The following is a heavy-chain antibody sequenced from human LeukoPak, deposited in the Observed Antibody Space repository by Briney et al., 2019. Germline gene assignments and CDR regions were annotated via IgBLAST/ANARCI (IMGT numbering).Heavy chain of an antibody. V-gene: IGHV3-53*05. Sequence: PGGSLRLSCTVSGFTVSSNSMGWVRQAPGKGLEWVSFIYSGGNTHYSDSVKGRFTISRDNSKNTLSLQMNSLRPEDTAVYYCARAHLSSSSTDYMDVWGKGTTVTVSS. D-gene: IGHD6-6*01. J-gene: IGHJ6*03. CDR2: IYSGGNT. CDR1: GFTVSSNS. CDR3: ARAHLSSSSTDYMDV.